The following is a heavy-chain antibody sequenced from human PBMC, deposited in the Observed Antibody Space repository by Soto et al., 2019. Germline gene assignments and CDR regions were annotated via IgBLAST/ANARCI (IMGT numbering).Heavy chain of an antibody. CDR2: VSGNGGST. V-gene: IGHV3-23*01. J-gene: IGHJ6*03. Sequence: GGSLRLSCAASRFTFSSYAMSWVRQGPGKGLEWVSGVSGNGGSTYYADSVKGRFTISRDNSKNTLYLQMNSLRAEDTAVYYCAKHANGYYHYYMDVWGKGTTVTSP. D-gene: IGHD1-1*01. CDR3: AKHANGYYHYYMDV. CDR1: RFTFSSYA.